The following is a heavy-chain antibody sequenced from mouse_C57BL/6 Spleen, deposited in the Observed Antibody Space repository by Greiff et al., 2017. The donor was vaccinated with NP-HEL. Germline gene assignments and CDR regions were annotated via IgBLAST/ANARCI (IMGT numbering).Heavy chain of an antibody. J-gene: IGHJ4*01. D-gene: IGHD1-1*01. CDR2: INPNNGGT. CDR3: AREGGVYYYGRGAMDY. V-gene: IGHV1-26*01. Sequence: EVQLQQSGPELVKPGASVKISCKASGYTFTDYYMNWVKQSHGKSLEWIGDINPNNGGTSYNQKFKGKATLTVDKSSSTAYMELRSLTSEDSAVYYCAREGGVYYYGRGAMDYWGQGTSVTVSS. CDR1: GYTFTDYY.